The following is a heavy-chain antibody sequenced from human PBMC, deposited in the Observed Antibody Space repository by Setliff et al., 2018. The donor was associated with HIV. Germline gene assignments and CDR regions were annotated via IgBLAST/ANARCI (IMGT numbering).Heavy chain of an antibody. CDR2: IDASGPT. J-gene: IGHJ4*02. CDR1: DDSFSSSSFH. CDR3: ARGRIVGGAWYFFDY. D-gene: IGHD1-26*01. Sequence: SETLSLTCTVSDDSFSSSSFHWSWIRQPAGKGLEWMGQIDASGPTKYSPSLKSRVTISVETSSKEFFLELNSLTAADSAVYYCARGRIVGGAWYFFDYWGQGTLVTVSS. V-gene: IGHV4-61*09.